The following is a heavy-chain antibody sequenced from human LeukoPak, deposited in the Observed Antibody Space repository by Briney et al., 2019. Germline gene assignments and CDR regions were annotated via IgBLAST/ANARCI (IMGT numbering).Heavy chain of an antibody. Sequence: SETLSLTCTVSGGSISSYYWSWIRQPPGKGVEWIGYIYYSGSTNYNPSLKSRVTISVDTSKNQFSLKLSSVTAADTAVYYCARHHYDFWSGYYTSYWFDPWGQGTLVTVSS. CDR3: ARHHYDFWSGYYTSYWFDP. CDR1: GGSISSYY. V-gene: IGHV4-59*08. J-gene: IGHJ5*02. CDR2: IYYSGST. D-gene: IGHD3-3*01.